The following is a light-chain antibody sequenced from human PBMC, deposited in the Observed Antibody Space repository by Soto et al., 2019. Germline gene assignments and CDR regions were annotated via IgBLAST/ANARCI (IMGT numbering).Light chain of an antibody. CDR1: SSDVGGYNY. V-gene: IGLV2-8*01. Sequence: QSAPTQPPSASGSPGQSATISCTGTSSDVGGYNYVSWYQQYPGKAPKLMIYEVSKRPSGVPDRFSGSKSGNTASLTVSGLQVEHEADYYCSSYAGSSTWVFGGGTQLTVL. J-gene: IGLJ3*02. CDR2: EVS. CDR3: SSYAGSSTWV.